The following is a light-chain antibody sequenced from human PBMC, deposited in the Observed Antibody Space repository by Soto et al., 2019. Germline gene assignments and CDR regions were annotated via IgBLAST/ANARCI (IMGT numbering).Light chain of an antibody. Sequence: VLPQFRAALSLAPGRRASLSCGARQSVSSKLSWYQQKPGQDNRILIYGEYTRATGIQARFSGSGSGAEFTLTIRSMQSEDLAVXXCKRSNNWHEPLGHGKKVELK. CDR3: KRSNNWHEP. J-gene: IGKJ1*01. CDR1: QSVSSK. V-gene: IGKV3-15*01. CDR2: GEY.